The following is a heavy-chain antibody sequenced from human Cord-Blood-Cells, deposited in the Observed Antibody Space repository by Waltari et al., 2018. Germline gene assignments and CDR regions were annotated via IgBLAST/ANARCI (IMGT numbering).Heavy chain of an antibody. CDR2: ISPIFGTA. D-gene: IGHD1-1*01. CDR1: GCHFIRYT. Sequence: QVPLVQSGAEVTKPGSSVKVSCKAFGCHFIRYTISRVRQAPGQGLEWMGGISPIFGTANYAQKFQGRVTITADESTSTAYMELSSLRSEDTAVYYCARGPNWNFDYWGQGTLVTVSS. J-gene: IGHJ4*02. CDR3: ARGPNWNFDY. V-gene: IGHV1-69*01.